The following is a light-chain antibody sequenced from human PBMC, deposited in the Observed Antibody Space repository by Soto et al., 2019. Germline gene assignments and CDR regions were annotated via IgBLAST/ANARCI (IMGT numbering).Light chain of an antibody. J-gene: IGKJ5*01. CDR3: QQYGSSPVT. V-gene: IGKV3-20*01. Sequence: EIVLTQSPGTLSLSPGERATLSCRASQSVTSSYLAWYQQKPGQAPRLLIYGASSRATGIPDRFSGSGSGTDFTLTISRLEPEDFAVYFCQQYGSSPVTFGQGTRLEIK. CDR1: QSVTSSY. CDR2: GAS.